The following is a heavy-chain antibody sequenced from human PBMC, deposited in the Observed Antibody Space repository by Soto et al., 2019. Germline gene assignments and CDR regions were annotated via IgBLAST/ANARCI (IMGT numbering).Heavy chain of an antibody. CDR2: TYYRSKWYN. CDR1: GENVCRNSSA. D-gene: IGHD2-15*01. V-gene: IGHV6-1*01. Sequence: QTLSLSCAISGENVCRNSSAWNWIRQSPSRGLEWLGRTYYRSKWYNDYAVSVKSRITINPDPSKNQFSLQLNSVTPEDTAVYYCARKYCTGGSCYFDNWGQGTLVTVS. J-gene: IGHJ4*02. CDR3: ARKYCTGGSCYFDN.